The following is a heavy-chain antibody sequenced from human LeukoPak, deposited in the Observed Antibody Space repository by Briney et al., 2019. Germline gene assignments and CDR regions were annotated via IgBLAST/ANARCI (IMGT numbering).Heavy chain of an antibody. Sequence: PSETLSLTCAVSGGSISGYYWGWIRQPPGKGLEWIGSIYYSGSTYYNPSLKSRVTISVDTSKNQFSLKLSSVTAADTAVYYCARHSGYGDLDYWGQGTLVTVSS. V-gene: IGHV4-39*01. CDR3: ARHSGYGDLDY. D-gene: IGHD4-17*01. J-gene: IGHJ4*02. CDR2: IYYSGST. CDR1: GGSISGYY.